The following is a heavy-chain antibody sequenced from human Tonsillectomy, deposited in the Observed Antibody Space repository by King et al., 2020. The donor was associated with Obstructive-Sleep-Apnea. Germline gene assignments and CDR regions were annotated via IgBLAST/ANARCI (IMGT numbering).Heavy chain of an antibody. D-gene: IGHD4-17*01. Sequence: QLVQSGSELKKPGASVKVSCKASGYTFIEYAMNLVRQAPGQGLQWMGWINTETGDPTYAQGFTGRFVFSLDTSVTTAYLQITSLRTEDTAIYYCARDFTTTDTTGLWGQGTMVTVSS. CDR3: ARDFTTTDTTGL. J-gene: IGHJ3*01. V-gene: IGHV7-4-1*02. CDR2: INTETGDP. CDR1: GYTFIEYA.